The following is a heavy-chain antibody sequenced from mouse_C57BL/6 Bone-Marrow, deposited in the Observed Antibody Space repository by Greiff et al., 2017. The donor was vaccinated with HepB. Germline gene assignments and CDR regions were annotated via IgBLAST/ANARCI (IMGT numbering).Heavy chain of an antibody. CDR3: ASYYYGSSLGFAY. D-gene: IGHD1-1*01. CDR2: IYPGSGST. CDR1: GYTFTSYW. J-gene: IGHJ3*01. V-gene: IGHV1-55*01. Sequence: QVQLQQPGAELVKPGASVKMSCKASGYTFTSYWITWVKQRPGQGLEWIGDIYPGSGSTNYNEKFKSKATLTVDTSSSTAYMQLSSLTSEDSAVYYCASYYYGSSLGFAYWGQGTLVTVSA.